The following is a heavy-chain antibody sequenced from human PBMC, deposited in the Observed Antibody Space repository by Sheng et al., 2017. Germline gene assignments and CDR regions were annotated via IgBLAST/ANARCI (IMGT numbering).Heavy chain of an antibody. CDR3: ATGGSEISTMVDN. Sequence: QVQLVQSGAEVKKPGSSVKVSCKASGGTFTSFAISWLRQAPGQGFEWVGGIIPISASPKYSQKFQDRVTITADRATKTTYMELHNLKIEDTAVYYCATGGSEISTMVDNWGRG. D-gene: IGHD3-10*01. CDR1: GGTFTSFA. V-gene: IGHV1-69*13. J-gene: IGHJ3*01. CDR2: IIPISASP.